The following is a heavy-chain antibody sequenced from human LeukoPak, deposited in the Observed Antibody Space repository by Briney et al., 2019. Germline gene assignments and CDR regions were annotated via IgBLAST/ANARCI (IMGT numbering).Heavy chain of an antibody. CDR1: GGSISSSSYY. D-gene: IGHD5-18*01. J-gene: IGHJ4*02. CDR3: ARQVQLWLSPYYFDY. V-gene: IGHV4-39*01. CDR2: IYYSGST. Sequence: SETLSLTCTVSGGSISSSSYYWGWIRQPPGKGLEWIGSIYYSGSTYYNPSLKSRVTISVDTSKNQFSLKLSSVTAADTAVYYCARQVQLWLSPYYFDYWGQGTLVTVSS.